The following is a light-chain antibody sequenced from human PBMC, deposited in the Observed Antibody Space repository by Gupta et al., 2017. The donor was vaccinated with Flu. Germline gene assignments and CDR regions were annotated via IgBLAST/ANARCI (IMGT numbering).Light chain of an antibody. Sequence: TRSDIGDYKYVSWYQQFPGKAPNLIISEVSYRPSGVSSRFPGSKSGNTASLTISGLQAEDEADYYCSSYSTSNTLVFGTGTQVTVL. CDR1: RSDIGDYKY. J-gene: IGLJ1*01. V-gene: IGLV2-14*01. CDR3: SSYSTSNTLV. CDR2: EVS.